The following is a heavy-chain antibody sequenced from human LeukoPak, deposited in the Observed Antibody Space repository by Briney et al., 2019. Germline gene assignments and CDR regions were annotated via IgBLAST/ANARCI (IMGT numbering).Heavy chain of an antibody. CDR1: GFTFSDYY. V-gene: IGHV3-11*06. J-gene: IGHJ5*02. D-gene: IGHD2-21*02. Sequence: GGSLRLSCAASGFTFSDYYMSWIRQAPGKGLEWVSYISSSSSYTNYADSVKGRFTISRDNAKNSLYLQMNSLRAEDTAVYYCAGERNCGGDCYQGSWFDPWGRGTLVTVSS. CDR2: ISSSSSYT. CDR3: AGERNCGGDCYQGSWFDP.